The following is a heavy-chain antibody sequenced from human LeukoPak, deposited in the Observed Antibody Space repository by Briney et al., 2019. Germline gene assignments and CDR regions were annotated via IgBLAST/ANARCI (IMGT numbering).Heavy chain of an antibody. CDR3: ATDMTSVTTFDY. J-gene: IGHJ4*02. D-gene: IGHD4-17*01. V-gene: IGHV1-2*02. Sequence: ASVKVSCKASGYTFTGYYIHWVRQAPGQGLEWLGWINPKNGDTNYPQKFLGRVAVTRDTSISTAYMELNRLTSDDTAVYYCATDMTSVTTFDYWGQGTLVTVSS. CDR2: INPKNGDT. CDR1: GYTFTGYY.